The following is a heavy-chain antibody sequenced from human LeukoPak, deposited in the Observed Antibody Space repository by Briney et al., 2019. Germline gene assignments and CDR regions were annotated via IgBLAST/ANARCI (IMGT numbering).Heavy chain of an antibody. V-gene: IGHV3-23*01. CDR1: GFTFGSYA. Sequence: PGGSLRLSCAASGFTFGSYAMSWVRQAPGKGREWVSAISGSGGSTYYADSVKGRFTISRDNSKNTLYLQMNSLGAEDTAVYYCAKSGNSRGMPDAFDIWGQGTMVTVSS. CDR2: ISGSGGST. J-gene: IGHJ3*02. CDR3: AKSGNSRGMPDAFDI. D-gene: IGHD3-10*01.